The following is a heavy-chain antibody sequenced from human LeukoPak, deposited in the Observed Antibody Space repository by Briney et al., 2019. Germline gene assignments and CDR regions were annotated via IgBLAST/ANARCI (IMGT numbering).Heavy chain of an antibody. CDR2: IYYSGST. CDR1: GGSISSYY. J-gene: IGHJ6*03. Sequence: SETLSLTCTVSGGSISSYYWIWIRQPPGKGLEWIGYIYYSGSTNYNPSLKSRVTISVDTSKNQFSLNLSSVTTADTAVYYCARGGSESYRNYYYMDVWGKGTTVTVPS. CDR3: ARGGSESYRNYYYMDV. D-gene: IGHD3-10*01. V-gene: IGHV4-59*01.